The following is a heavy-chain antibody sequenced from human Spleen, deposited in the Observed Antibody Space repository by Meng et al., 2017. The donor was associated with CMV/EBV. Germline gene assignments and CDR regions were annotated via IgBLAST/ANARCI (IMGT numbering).Heavy chain of an antibody. Sequence: GGSLRLSCAASGFIFSNYAMHWVRQGPGKGLEWVSIILQDGSDKYYGDPVKGRFTVSRDNSKNTLYLQMNSLTTEDTAMYYCAREVVPAASWFDPWGQGTLVTVSS. D-gene: IGHD2-2*01. CDR3: AREVVPAASWFDP. CDR2: ILQDGSDK. J-gene: IGHJ5*02. V-gene: IGHV3-30*04. CDR1: GFIFSNYA.